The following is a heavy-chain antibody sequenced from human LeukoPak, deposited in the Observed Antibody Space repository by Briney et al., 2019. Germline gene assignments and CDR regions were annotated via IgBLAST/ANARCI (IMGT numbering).Heavy chain of an antibody. D-gene: IGHD2-2*01. V-gene: IGHV3-7*01. Sequence: QPGGCLRLSCCASGFTFDDYWMSWVRQAPGQGLEWVANINQDAREKSYLYSAKGRFTISRDNARNSLYLQVNRLRAEDTAVYYCARGGTSGYSSTRHFWGGNYYFDYWGQGSLVTVSS. CDR2: INQDAREK. CDR1: GFTFDDYW. CDR3: ARGGTSGYSSTRHFWGGNYYFDY. J-gene: IGHJ4*02.